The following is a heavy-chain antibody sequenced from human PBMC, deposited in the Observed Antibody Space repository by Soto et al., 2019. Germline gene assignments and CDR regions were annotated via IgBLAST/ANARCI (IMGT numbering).Heavy chain of an antibody. V-gene: IGHV3-21*01. CDR2: ISSSSTYI. Sequence: PGGSLRLSCAASGFTFSSHSMNWVRQAPGKGLEWVSSISSSSTYIHYADSVKGRFTISRDNAKNSLYLQMNSLRAEDTAVYYCARWDRRSSGLYCFDYWGQGTLVTVSS. CDR3: ARWDRRSSGLYCFDY. J-gene: IGHJ4*02. CDR1: GFTFSSHS. D-gene: IGHD6-19*01.